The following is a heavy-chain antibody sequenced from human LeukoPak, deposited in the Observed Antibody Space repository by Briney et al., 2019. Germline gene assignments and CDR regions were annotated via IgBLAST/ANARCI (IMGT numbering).Heavy chain of an antibody. CDR3: AKTKGYSYGYYFDY. D-gene: IGHD5-18*01. CDR1: GFTFSSYA. CDR2: MSYDGFNK. J-gene: IGHJ4*02. Sequence: GGSLTHSCAATGFTFSSYAMHWVRQSLGKGLEWVAVMSYDGFNKYYADSVKGRFTISRDNSKNTLYLQMNSLRAEDTAVYYCAKTKGYSYGYYFDYWGQGTLVTVSS. V-gene: IGHV3-30*18.